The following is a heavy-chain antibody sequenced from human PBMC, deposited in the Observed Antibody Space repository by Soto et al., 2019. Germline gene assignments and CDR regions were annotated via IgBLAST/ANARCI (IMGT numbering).Heavy chain of an antibody. D-gene: IGHD6-19*01. J-gene: IGHJ6*02. CDR1: GYTFTSYA. Sequence: GASVKVSCKASGYTFTSYAICWVRQAPGQGLEWMGWISAYNGNTNYAQKLQGRVTMTTDTSTSTAYMELRSLRSDDTAVYYCARDGGGWYGMGYYYGMDAWGQGTTVTVSS. CDR2: ISAYNGNT. CDR3: ARDGGGWYGMGYYYGMDA. V-gene: IGHV1-18*01.